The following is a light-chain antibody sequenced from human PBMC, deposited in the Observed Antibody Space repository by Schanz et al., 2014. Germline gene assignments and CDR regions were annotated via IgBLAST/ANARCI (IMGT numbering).Light chain of an antibody. CDR3: QQYDPSSPWT. CDR1: QSIRSW. CDR2: DAS. V-gene: IGKV1-5*01. J-gene: IGKJ1*01. Sequence: DIQMTQSPSTLSAYVGDRVTITCRASQSIRSWLAWYQQKPGKAPKLLIYDASTLESGVPSRFSGGGSGTEFTLTISSLQPDDFATYCCQQYDPSSPWTFGQGTKVEIK.